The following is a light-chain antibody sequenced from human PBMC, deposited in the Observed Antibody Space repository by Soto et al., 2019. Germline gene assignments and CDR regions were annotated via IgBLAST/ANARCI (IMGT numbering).Light chain of an antibody. CDR3: QQYNNFWT. CDR2: AAS. Sequence: EIVMTQSPATLSVSPGERATLSCRASQSVSNNLAWYQQKPGQAPRLLIYAASTRATNIPARFSGSGSGTEFPLTTSSLQSEYVAVYYCQQYNNFWTFGQGTKVEIK. CDR1: QSVSNN. V-gene: IGKV3-15*01. J-gene: IGKJ1*01.